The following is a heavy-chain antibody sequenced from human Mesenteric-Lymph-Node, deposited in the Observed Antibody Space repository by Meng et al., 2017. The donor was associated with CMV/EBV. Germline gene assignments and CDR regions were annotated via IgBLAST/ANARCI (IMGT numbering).Heavy chain of an antibody. J-gene: IGHJ4*02. V-gene: IGHV3-20*04. CDR2: INWTGGST. CDR1: GFTFDDYG. CDR3: AKVARYCSSTSCKLVGSYFDY. D-gene: IGHD2-2*01. Sequence: GESLKISCAASGFTFDDYGMSWVRQVPGKGLEWVSGINWTGGSTGYAASVKGRFTISRDNSKNTLYLQMNSLRAEDTAVYYCAKVARYCSSTSCKLVGSYFDYWGQGTLVTVSS.